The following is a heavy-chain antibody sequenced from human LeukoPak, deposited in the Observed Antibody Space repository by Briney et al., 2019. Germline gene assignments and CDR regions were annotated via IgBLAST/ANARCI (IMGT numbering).Heavy chain of an antibody. D-gene: IGHD6-13*01. V-gene: IGHV3-21*01. CDR2: ISSSSSYI. CDR3: ARERGDSSSRRELDAFDI. CDR1: GFTFSSYS. J-gene: IGHJ3*02. Sequence: GSLRLSCAASGFTFSSYSRNWVRQAPGKGLEWVSSISSSSSYIYYADSVKGRFTISRDNAKNSLYLQMNSLRAEDTAVYYCARERGDSSSRRELDAFDIWGQGTMVTVSS.